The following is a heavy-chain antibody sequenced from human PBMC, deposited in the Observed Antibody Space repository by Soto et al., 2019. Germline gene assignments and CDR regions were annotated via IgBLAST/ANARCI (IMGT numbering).Heavy chain of an antibody. V-gene: IGHV1-46*01. D-gene: IGHD2-21*01. Sequence: SVKVSCKASGYTFTSYYMHWVRQAPGQGLEWMGIINPSGGSTSYAQKFQGRVTMTRDTSTSTVYMELSSLRSEDTAVYYCARGWGPGDSLDYFDYWGQGTLVTVSS. CDR2: INPSGGST. CDR3: ARGWGPGDSLDYFDY. J-gene: IGHJ4*02. CDR1: GYTFTSYY.